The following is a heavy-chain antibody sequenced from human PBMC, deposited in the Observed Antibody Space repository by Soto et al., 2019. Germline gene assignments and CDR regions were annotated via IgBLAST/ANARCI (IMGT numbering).Heavy chain of an antibody. CDR2: IYYSGST. CDR3: ARETEWQAPDY. CDR1: GGSISSGDYY. V-gene: IGHV4-30-4*01. D-gene: IGHD3-3*01. Sequence: PSETLYLTCTVSGGSISSGDYYWSWIRQPPGKGLEWIGYIYYSGSTYYNPSLKSRVTISVDTSKNQFSLKLSSVTAADTAVYYCARETEWQAPDYWGQGTLVTVSS. J-gene: IGHJ4*02.